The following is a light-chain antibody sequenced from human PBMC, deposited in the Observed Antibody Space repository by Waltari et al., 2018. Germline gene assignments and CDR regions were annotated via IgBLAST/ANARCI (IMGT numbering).Light chain of an antibody. J-gene: IGLJ2*01. Sequence: QSALTQPPSASGSPGQSVTLSCTGTTNDIGSYDYVSWYQHHPGKAPKLIIYEVSNRPSGVSKRFSGYKSGSTASLTVSALQVEDEAIYYCSSYVASRIVFGGGTRLTVL. CDR3: SSYVASRIV. CDR2: EVS. CDR1: TNDIGSYDY. V-gene: IGLV2-8*01.